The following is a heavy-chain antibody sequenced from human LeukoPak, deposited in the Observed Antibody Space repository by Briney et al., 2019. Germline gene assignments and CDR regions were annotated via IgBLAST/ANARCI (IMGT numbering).Heavy chain of an antibody. Sequence: GGSLRLSCAASGFTFSTYSMNWVRQTPGKGLEWVSSITSSSGSYIFYAQSVEGRFIISRDNAKNSHYLQMNSLRVDDTAVYFCARGTYRSSSPSIGMPYYLDYWGQGILVTVSS. CDR1: GFTFSTYS. CDR2: ITSSSGSYI. J-gene: IGHJ4*02. D-gene: IGHD6-6*01. V-gene: IGHV3-21*01. CDR3: ARGTYRSSSPSIGMPYYLDY.